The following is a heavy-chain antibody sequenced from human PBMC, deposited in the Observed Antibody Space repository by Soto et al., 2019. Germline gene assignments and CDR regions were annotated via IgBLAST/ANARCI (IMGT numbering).Heavy chain of an antibody. J-gene: IGHJ4*01. D-gene: IGHD2-8*01. CDR1: GFTFSSYG. CDR2: VTGSTGTT. CDR3: AKWSGFGVL. Sequence: GGSLRLSCAASGFTFSSYGITWVRQAPGKGLEWVSGVTGSTGTTHYADSVKGRFTISRDNSKNTVYLQMNSLRAEDTAVYYCAKWSGFGVLWGHGTLVTVSS. V-gene: IGHV3-23*01.